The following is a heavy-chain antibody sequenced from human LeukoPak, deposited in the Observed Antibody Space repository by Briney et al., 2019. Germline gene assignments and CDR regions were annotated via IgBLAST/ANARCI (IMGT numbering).Heavy chain of an antibody. CDR2: IRYDGSNK. CDR1: GFTFSSYG. CDR3: AKVASHNDAFDI. D-gene: IGHD6-6*01. V-gene: IGHV3-30*02. Sequence: GGSLRLSCAASGFTFSSYGMHWVRQAPGKGREWVAFIRYDGSNKYYADSVKGRFTISRDNSKNTLYLQMNSLRAEDTAVYYCAKVASHNDAFDIWGQGTMVTVSS. J-gene: IGHJ3*02.